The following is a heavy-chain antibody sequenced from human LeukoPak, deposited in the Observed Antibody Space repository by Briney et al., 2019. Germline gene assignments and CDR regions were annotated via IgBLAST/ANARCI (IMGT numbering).Heavy chain of an antibody. Sequence: GGSLRLSCAASGFSFTDAWMTWVRQAPGKGLEWVANIKQDGSEKYYVDSVKGRFTISRDNAKNSLYLQMNSLRAEDTAVYYCAREGSAWYIDYWGQGTLVTVSS. CDR2: IKQDGSEK. D-gene: IGHD6-19*01. CDR1: GFSFTDAW. J-gene: IGHJ4*02. CDR3: AREGSAWYIDY. V-gene: IGHV3-7*01.